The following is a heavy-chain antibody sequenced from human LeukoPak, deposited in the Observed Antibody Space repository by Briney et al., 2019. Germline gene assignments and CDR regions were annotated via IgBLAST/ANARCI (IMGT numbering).Heavy chain of an antibody. CDR2: ISGSGGST. V-gene: IGHV3-23*01. CDR3: AKADSSGYYYGNAFDI. J-gene: IGHJ3*02. CDR1: GFTFSSYA. Sequence: GGSLRLSCAASGFTFSSYAMSWVRQAPGKGLEWVSAISGSGGSTYYADSVKGRFTISRDNSKNTLYLQMNSLRAEDTAVYYCAKADSSGYYYGNAFDIWGRGTMVTVSS. D-gene: IGHD3-22*01.